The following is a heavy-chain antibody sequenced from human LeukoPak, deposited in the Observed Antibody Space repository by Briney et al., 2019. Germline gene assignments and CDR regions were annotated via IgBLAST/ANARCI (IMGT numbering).Heavy chain of an antibody. CDR2: IYYSGST. Sequence: SETLSLTCTVSGGSISSYYWSWIRQPPGKGLEWIGYIYYSGSTNYNPSLKSRVTISVDTSENQFSLKLSSVTAADTAVYYCARTYYDFWSGYSASWFDPWGQGTLVTVSS. V-gene: IGHV4-59*01. J-gene: IGHJ5*02. CDR3: ARTYYDFWSGYSASWFDP. D-gene: IGHD3-3*01. CDR1: GGSISSYY.